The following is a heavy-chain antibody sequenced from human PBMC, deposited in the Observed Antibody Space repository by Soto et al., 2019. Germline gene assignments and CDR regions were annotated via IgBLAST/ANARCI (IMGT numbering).Heavy chain of an antibody. Sequence: GGSLRLSCAASGFTFSNAWMNWVRQAPGKGLEWVGRIKSKTDGGTTDYAAPVKGRFTISRDDSKNTLYLQMNSLKTEDTAVYYCTTAHYDFWSGYPNPYGMDVWGQGTTVTVS. CDR2: IKSKTDGGTT. J-gene: IGHJ6*02. CDR1: GFTFSNAW. D-gene: IGHD3-3*01. V-gene: IGHV3-15*07. CDR3: TTAHYDFWSGYPNPYGMDV.